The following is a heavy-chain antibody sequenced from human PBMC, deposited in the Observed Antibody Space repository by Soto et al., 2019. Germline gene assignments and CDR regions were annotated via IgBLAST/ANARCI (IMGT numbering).Heavy chain of an antibody. V-gene: IGHV2-5*02. CDR3: AHVGIAVAGTKRFDP. CDR1: GFSLSTSGVG. CDR2: IYWDDDK. Sequence: QITLKGSGPTLVKPTQTLTLTCTFSGFSLSTSGVGVGWIRQPPGKALEWLALIYWDDDKRYSPSLKSRLTNXXDXPTXQVVLTMTNMDPEDTATYYCAHVGIAVAGTKRFDPWGQGTLVTVSS. J-gene: IGHJ5*02. D-gene: IGHD6-19*01.